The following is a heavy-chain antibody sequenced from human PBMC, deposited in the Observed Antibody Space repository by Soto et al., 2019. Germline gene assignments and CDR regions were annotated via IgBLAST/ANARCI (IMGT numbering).Heavy chain of an antibody. CDR1: GGSISSGDYY. Sequence: QVQLQESGPGLVKPSQTLSLTCTVSGGSISSGDYYWSWIRQPPGKGLEWIGYIYYSGSTYYNPSLKSRVTISVDTSKNQFSLKLSSVTAADTAVYYCARVGRYCTNGVCYTRFDYWGQGTLVTVSS. D-gene: IGHD2-8*01. CDR3: ARVGRYCTNGVCYTRFDY. V-gene: IGHV4-30-4*01. CDR2: IYYSGST. J-gene: IGHJ4*02.